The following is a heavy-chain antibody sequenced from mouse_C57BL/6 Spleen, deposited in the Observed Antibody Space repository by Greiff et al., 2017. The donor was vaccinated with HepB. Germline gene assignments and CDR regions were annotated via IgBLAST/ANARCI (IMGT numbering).Heavy chain of an antibody. Sequence: QVQLQQSGAELVRPGASVTLSCKASCYTFTDYEMHWVKQTPVHGLEWIGAIDPETGGTAYNQKFKGKAILTADKSSSTAYMELRSLTSEDSAVYYCTRSKLDYGSSSWFAYWGQGTLVTVSA. CDR3: TRSKLDYGSSSWFAY. D-gene: IGHD1-1*01. V-gene: IGHV1-15*01. J-gene: IGHJ3*01. CDR1: CYTFTDYE. CDR2: IDPETGGT.